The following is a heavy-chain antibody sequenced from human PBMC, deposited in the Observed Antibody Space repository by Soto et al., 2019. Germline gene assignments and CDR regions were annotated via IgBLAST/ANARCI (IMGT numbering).Heavy chain of an antibody. D-gene: IGHD4-4*01. CDR3: ARDRDYSHDS. Sequence: GGSLRLSCAASGFTFNSYSMNWVRQAPGKGLEWISHITGSSSTAYYADSVKGRFTISRDNAENSLYLQMNSLRAEDTAVYYCARDRDYSHDSWGQGTLVTVSS. V-gene: IGHV3-48*01. J-gene: IGHJ4*02. CDR1: GFTFNSYS. CDR2: ITGSSSTA.